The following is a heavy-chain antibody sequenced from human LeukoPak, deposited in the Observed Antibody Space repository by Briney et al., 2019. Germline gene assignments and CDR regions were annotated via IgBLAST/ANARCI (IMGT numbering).Heavy chain of an antibody. CDR2: IYTSGST. CDR1: GGSISSGSYY. J-gene: IGHJ4*02. D-gene: IGHD6-25*01. Sequence: PSETLSLTCTVSGGSISSGSYYWSWIRQPAGKGLEWIGRIYTSGSTNYNPSLKSRVTMSVDTSKNQFSLKLSSVTAADTAVYYCAREAADYWGQGTLVTVSS. V-gene: IGHV4-61*02. CDR3: AREAADY.